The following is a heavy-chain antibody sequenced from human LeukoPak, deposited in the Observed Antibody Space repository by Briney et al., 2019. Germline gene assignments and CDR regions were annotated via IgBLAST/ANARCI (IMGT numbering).Heavy chain of an antibody. J-gene: IGHJ4*02. V-gene: IGHV4-39*07. CDR3: AVREAVLAAAGDDY. CDR2: ISYSGST. Sequence: SETLSLTCTVSGGSISSSNYYWGWIRQPPGEGLEWIASISYSGSTYYNPSVKSRVAISRDTSKNQFSLSLNSVTAADTAVYYCAVREAVLAAAGDDYWGQGTLVTVSS. D-gene: IGHD6-13*01. CDR1: GGSISSSNYY.